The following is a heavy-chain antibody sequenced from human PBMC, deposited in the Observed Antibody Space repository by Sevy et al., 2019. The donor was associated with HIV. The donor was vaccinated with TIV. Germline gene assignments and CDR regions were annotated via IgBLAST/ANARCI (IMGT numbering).Heavy chain of an antibody. CDR1: GFTFSSYG. CDR2: ISYDGSNK. D-gene: IGHD3-10*01. V-gene: IGHV3-30*18. Sequence: GGSLRLSCAASGFTFSSYGMHWVRQAPGKGLEWVAVISYDGSNKYYADSVKGRFTISRDNSKNTLYLQMNSLRAEDTAVYYCAKGGGFGELLHGGSFDYWGQGTLVTVSS. CDR3: AKGGGFGELLHGGSFDY. J-gene: IGHJ4*02.